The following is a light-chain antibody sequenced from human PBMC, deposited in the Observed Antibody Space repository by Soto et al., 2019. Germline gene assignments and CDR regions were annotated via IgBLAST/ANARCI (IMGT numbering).Light chain of an antibody. CDR3: QQRSNWPRWT. Sequence: EIVLTQSPATLSLSPGERATLSCRASQSVSSYLAWYQQKPGQAPRLLIYDASNRATGIPARFSGSGSGTDFPLPISSLEPEDFAVYYCQQRSNWPRWTFGQGTKVEIK. J-gene: IGKJ1*01. V-gene: IGKV3-11*01. CDR2: DAS. CDR1: QSVSSY.